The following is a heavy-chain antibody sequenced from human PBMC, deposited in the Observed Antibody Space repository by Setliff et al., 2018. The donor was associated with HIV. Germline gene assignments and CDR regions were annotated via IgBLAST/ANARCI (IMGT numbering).Heavy chain of an antibody. V-gene: IGHV3-21*01. J-gene: IGHJ6*03. Sequence: PGGSLRLSCAASGFTFSTYTMNWVRQAPGKGLEWLSSISSSSSFIYYADSVKGRFTISREDAKNSLFLQMNSLRAEDTAVYYCAGHWGTYYMDVWGKGTTVTVSS. CDR2: ISSSSSFI. D-gene: IGHD3-16*01. CDR1: GFTFSTYT. CDR3: AGHWGTYYMDV.